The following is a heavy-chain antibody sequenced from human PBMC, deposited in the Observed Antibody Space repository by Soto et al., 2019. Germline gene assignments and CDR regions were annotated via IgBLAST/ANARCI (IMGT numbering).Heavy chain of an antibody. D-gene: IGHD6-13*01. CDR1: GYSFTSYW. CDR2: IDPSDSYT. Sequence: GESLKISFKGSGYSFTSYWISWVRQMPGKGLEWMGRIDPSDSYTNYSPSFQGHVTISADKSITTAYLQWSSLKASDTAMYYCARRDSSSGVFDIRGQGKMVPVSS. J-gene: IGHJ3*02. CDR3: ARRDSSSGVFDI. V-gene: IGHV5-10-1*01.